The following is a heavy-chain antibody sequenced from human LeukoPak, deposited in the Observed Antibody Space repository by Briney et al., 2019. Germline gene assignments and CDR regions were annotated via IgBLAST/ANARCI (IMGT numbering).Heavy chain of an antibody. CDR1: GFTFSSYS. CDR3: ARGPGRVRNHYYYYMDV. J-gene: IGHJ6*03. Sequence: PGGSLRLSCAASGFTFSSYSMNWIRQPPGKGLEWIGEINQSGTTNNNPSLKSRVTISVDTSKNQFSLKLSSVTAADTALYYCARGPGRVRNHYYYYMDVWGKGTTVTVSS. V-gene: IGHV4-34*01. D-gene: IGHD1-26*01. CDR2: INQSGTT.